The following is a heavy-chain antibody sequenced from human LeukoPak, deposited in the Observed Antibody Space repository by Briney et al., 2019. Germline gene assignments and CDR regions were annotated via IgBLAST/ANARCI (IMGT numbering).Heavy chain of an antibody. Sequence: KPGRSLRLSCASSGFTFDDYAMHWVRQAPGKGLEWVSSISSSSSYIYYADSVKGRFTISRDNAKNSLYLKMNSLRAEDTAVYYCARGRLLGGYWGQGTLVTVSS. CDR2: ISSSSSYI. J-gene: IGHJ4*02. CDR3: ARGRLLGGY. CDR1: GFTFDDYA. D-gene: IGHD2-15*01. V-gene: IGHV3-21*01.